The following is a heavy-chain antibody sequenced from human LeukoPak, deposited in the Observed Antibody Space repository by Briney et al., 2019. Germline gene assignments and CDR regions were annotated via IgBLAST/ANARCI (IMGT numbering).Heavy chain of an antibody. D-gene: IGHD2-2*01. J-gene: IGHJ4*02. CDR2: IIPIFGTA. CDR1: GGTFSSYA. Sequence: SVKVSCKASGGTFSSYAISWVRQAPGQGLEWMGGIIPIFGTANYAQKFQGRVTITADESTSTAYMELRSLRSDDTAVYYCARDSRYQLSYGGDYWGQGTLVTVSS. CDR3: ARDSRYQLSYGGDY. V-gene: IGHV1-69*01.